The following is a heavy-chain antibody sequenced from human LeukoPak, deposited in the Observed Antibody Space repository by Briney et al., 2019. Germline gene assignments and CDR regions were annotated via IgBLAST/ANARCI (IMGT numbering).Heavy chain of an antibody. D-gene: IGHD5-12*01. Sequence: SVKVSCKASGGTFSSYAISWVRQAPGQGLEWMGGIIPIFGTANYAQKFQGRVTITADESTSTAYMELSSLRSEDTAVYYCARAPVDMVWFDPWGQGTLVTVFS. J-gene: IGHJ5*02. V-gene: IGHV1-69*13. CDR3: ARAPVDMVWFDP. CDR1: GGTFSSYA. CDR2: IIPIFGTA.